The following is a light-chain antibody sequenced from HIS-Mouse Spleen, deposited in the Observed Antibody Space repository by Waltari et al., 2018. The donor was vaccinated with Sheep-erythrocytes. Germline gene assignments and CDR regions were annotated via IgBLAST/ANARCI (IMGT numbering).Light chain of an antibody. Sequence: QSALTQPRSVSGSPGPSVTTSCTGTSRDVGGYNYVPCYQQHPGKAPKLMIYDVSKRPSGVPDRFSGSKSGNTASLTISGLQAEDEADYYCCSYAGSYNHVFATGTKVTVL. J-gene: IGLJ1*01. CDR3: CSYAGSYNHV. CDR2: DVS. V-gene: IGLV2-11*01. CDR1: SRDVGGYNY.